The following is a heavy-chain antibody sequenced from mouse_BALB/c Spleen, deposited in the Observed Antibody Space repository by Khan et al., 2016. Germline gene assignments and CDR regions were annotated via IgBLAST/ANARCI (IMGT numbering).Heavy chain of an antibody. CDR3: ARAYDDDWFAY. D-gene: IGHD2-3*01. CDR2: IDPANGNT. J-gene: IGHJ3*01. Sequence: VQLQQSGAELVKPGASVKLSCTASGFNIKDTYMHWVKQRPEQGLEWIGKIDPANGNTKYDPNFQGKATITADTSSNTAYLQLSSLTSEDTAVYYCARAYDDDWFAYWGQGTLVTVSA. V-gene: IGHV14-3*02. CDR1: GFNIKDTY.